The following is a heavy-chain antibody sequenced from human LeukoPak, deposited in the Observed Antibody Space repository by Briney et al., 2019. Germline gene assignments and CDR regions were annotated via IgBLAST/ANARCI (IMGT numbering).Heavy chain of an antibody. J-gene: IGHJ6*01. CDR2: ITWNSGGI. Sequence: SLRLSCATSRFTFDDYAMHWVRKAPGQGLEGVSGITWNSGGISYADSVKGRLAIFRDNTKNSQYLQMPSLRAEDTVFYYCAKVIASSVHYCMDVCGTGTTVTVS. CDR3: AKVIASSVHYCMDV. CDR1: RFTFDDYA. D-gene: IGHD6-13*01. V-gene: IGHV3-9*01.